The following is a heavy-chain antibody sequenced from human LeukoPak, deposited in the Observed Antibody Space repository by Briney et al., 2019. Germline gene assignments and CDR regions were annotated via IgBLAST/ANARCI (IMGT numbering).Heavy chain of an antibody. V-gene: IGHV3-7*01. CDR3: ARGYGSPDF. D-gene: IGHD3-3*01. J-gene: IGHJ4*02. Sequence: PGGSLRLSCAASGFTIKNYWISWVRQAPGKGLEWVASIKQDGSDKYYVDSMKGRFTISRDNAKNSVYLQMNSLRAEDTAVYYCARGYGSPDFWGQGTLVTVSS. CDR1: GFTIKNYW. CDR2: IKQDGSDK.